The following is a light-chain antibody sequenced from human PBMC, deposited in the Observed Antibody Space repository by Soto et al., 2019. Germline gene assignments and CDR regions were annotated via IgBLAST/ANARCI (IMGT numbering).Light chain of an antibody. CDR2: GAS. CDR1: QSVNAN. CDR3: QQYNTWLWT. Sequence: EVVMTQSPATLSVSPGERATLSCRASQSVNANLAWYQQKPGQAPRLLIHGASNRATGIPARFSGSGFGKVIILTSSRLQSEDFAVYYCQQYNTWLWTFGQGTKVEI. J-gene: IGKJ1*01. V-gene: IGKV3-15*01.